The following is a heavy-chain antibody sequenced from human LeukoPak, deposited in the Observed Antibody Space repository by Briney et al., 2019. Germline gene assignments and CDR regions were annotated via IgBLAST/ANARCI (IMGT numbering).Heavy chain of an antibody. D-gene: IGHD3-10*01. CDR3: AKGQSVLLWFGEPPGYMDV. CDR2: ISSSSSTI. V-gene: IGHV3-48*01. J-gene: IGHJ6*03. Sequence: GGSLRLSCAASGFTFDDYGMNWVRQAPGKGLEWVSYISSSSSTIYYADSLKGRFTISRDNAKNSLYLQMNSLRAEDTAVYYCAKGQSVLLWFGEPPGYMDVWGKGTTVTISS. CDR1: GFTFDDYG.